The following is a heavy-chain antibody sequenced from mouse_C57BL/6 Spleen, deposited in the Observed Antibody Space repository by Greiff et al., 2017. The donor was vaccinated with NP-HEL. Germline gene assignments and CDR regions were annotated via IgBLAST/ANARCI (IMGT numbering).Heavy chain of an antibody. CDR3: ARDGELRSAMDY. CDR2: IYPRSGNT. Sequence: VQLQESGAELARPGASVKLSCKASGYTFTSYGISWVKQRTGQGLEWIGEIYPRSGNTYYNEKFKGKATLTADKSSSTAYMELRSLTSEDSAVYFCARDGELRSAMDYWGQGTSVTVSS. CDR1: GYTFTSYG. D-gene: IGHD1-1*01. J-gene: IGHJ4*01. V-gene: IGHV1-81*01.